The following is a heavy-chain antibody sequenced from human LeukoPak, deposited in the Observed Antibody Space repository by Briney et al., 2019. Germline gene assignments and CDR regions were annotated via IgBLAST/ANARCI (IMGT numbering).Heavy chain of an antibody. V-gene: IGHV6-1*01. D-gene: IGHD6-19*01. CDR3: ARSGSGGWIDY. CDR1: GDSVSSNSDA. J-gene: IGHJ4*02. CDR2: TYYRSKWYN. Sequence: SQTLSLTCAISGDSVSSNSDAWNWMRQSPSRGLEWLGRTYYRSKWYNGYAVFVKSRISVNPDTSKNQFSLQLNSVTPEDTAVYYCARSGSGGWIDYWGQGTLVTVSS.